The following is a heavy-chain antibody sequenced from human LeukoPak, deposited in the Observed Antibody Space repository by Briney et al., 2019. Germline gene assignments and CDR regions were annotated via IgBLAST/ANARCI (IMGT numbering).Heavy chain of an antibody. CDR3: ARARPAAIRGDWFDP. J-gene: IGHJ5*02. D-gene: IGHD2-2*02. CDR1: GYTFTGYY. Sequence: GASVKVSCKASGYTFTGYYMHWVRQAPGQGLEWMGWINPNSGGTNYAQEFQGWVTMTRDTSISTAYMELSRLRSDDTAVYYCARARPAAIRGDWFDPWGQGTLVTVSS. V-gene: IGHV1-2*04. CDR2: INPNSGGT.